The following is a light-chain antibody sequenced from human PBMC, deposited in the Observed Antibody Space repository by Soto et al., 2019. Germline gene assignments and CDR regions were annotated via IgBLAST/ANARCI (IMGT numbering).Light chain of an antibody. Sequence: QAVVTQPPSASGSPGQSVAISCTGTTSDIGGYDYVSWYQQHPGKAPKLMIYKVNKRPSGVPDRFSGSKSGNTASLTVSGLQAEDEADYYCSSHGGNSPYVFGTGTKLTVL. V-gene: IGLV2-8*01. CDR1: TSDIGGYDY. J-gene: IGLJ1*01. CDR2: KVN. CDR3: SSHGGNSPYV.